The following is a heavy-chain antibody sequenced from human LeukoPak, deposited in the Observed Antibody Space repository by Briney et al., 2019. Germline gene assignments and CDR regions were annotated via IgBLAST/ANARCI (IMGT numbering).Heavy chain of an antibody. CDR1: GYTFTSYY. CDR2: INPSGGST. D-gene: IGHD3-3*01. CDR3: ARDLPRFRSGHRPSGFDY. V-gene: IGHV1-46*01. J-gene: IGHJ4*02. Sequence: ASVKVSCKASGYTFTSYYMHWVRQAPGQGLEWMGIINPSGGSTSYAQKFQGRVTMTRDTSTSTVYMELSSLRSEDTAVYYCARDLPRFRSGHRPSGFDYWGQGTLVTVSS.